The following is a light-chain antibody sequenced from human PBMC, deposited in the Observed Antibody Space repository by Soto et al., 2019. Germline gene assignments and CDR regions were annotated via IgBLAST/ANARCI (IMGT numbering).Light chain of an antibody. Sequence: EIVLTQSPGTLSLSPGERATLSCRATQSVTITHLAWYQQKPGQPPRLLIYGASSRATGIPDRFSGSGSGTDFTLTISRLEPEDFAVYYCQQYGSSPWTFGQGNKVEIK. CDR2: GAS. CDR3: QQYGSSPWT. CDR1: QSVTITH. J-gene: IGKJ1*01. V-gene: IGKV3-20*01.